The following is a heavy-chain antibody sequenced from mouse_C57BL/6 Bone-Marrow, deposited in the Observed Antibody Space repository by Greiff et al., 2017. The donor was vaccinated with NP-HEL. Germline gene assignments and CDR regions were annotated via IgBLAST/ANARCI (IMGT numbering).Heavy chain of an antibody. Sequence: EVKLVESGGGLVKPGGSLKLSCAASGFTFSDYGMHWVRQAPEKGLEWVAYISSGSSTIYYADTGKGRFTISRDNTKNTLFLQMTSLRSEDTAMYYCARKYSNYYYYAMDYWGQGTSVTVSS. CDR3: ARKYSNYYYYAMDY. V-gene: IGHV5-17*01. J-gene: IGHJ4*01. CDR2: ISSGSSTI. CDR1: GFTFSDYG. D-gene: IGHD2-5*01.